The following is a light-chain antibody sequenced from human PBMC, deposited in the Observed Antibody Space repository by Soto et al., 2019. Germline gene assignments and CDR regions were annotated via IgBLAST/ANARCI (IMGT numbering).Light chain of an antibody. CDR3: LQDYSYPRT. J-gene: IGKJ1*01. V-gene: IGKV1-6*01. CDR2: ATS. Sequence: AVQITQSPSSLSASVGAKVTITCRASQAIRNDLGWYQQKPGKAPKLLIYATSSLESGVPSRFSGSGFGTDFTLTISSLQPEDFATYYCLQDYSYPRTFGQGTKVEIK. CDR1: QAIRND.